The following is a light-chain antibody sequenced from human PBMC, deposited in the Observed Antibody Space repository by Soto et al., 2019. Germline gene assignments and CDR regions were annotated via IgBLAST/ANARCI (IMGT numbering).Light chain of an antibody. V-gene: IGKV3-15*01. CDR3: QQYNNWPPLT. CDR1: QSVSSN. Sequence: EIVMTQSPATLSVSPGERATLSCRASQSVSSNLAWYQQKPGQAPRLLIYGASTRATGIPARFSGSGSGTEFTLTISSLQSEDFAVYSCQQYNNWPPLTFGGGTKVDSK. J-gene: IGKJ4*01. CDR2: GAS.